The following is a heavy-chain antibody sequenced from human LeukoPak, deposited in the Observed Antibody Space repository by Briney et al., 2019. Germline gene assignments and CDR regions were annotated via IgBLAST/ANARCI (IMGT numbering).Heavy chain of an antibody. J-gene: IGHJ5*02. CDR2: IYYSGST. Sequence: SETLSLTCTVSGDSISSTNYYWGWIRQPPGKGLEWIGSIYYSGSTYYNPSLKSRVTISVDTSKNQFSLKLSSVTAADTAVYYCARHSRTVAGTKGGAVRFDPWGQGTLVTVSS. V-gene: IGHV4-39*01. CDR1: GDSISSTNYY. CDR3: ARHSRTVAGTKGGAVRFDP. D-gene: IGHD6-19*01.